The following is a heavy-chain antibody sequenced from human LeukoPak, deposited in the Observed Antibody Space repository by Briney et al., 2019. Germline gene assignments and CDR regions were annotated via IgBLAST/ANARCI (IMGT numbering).Heavy chain of an antibody. CDR3: ARVTYYYDTSGPNGYFDL. CDR2: IYYSAST. Sequence: SETLSLTCTVSGDSISSYYWGWIRQSPEKGLECIGHIYYSASTYYNPSLKSRVTLSVDTSRNQFSLKLTSVTAADTAVYYCARVTYYYDTSGPNGYFDLWGRGTLVTVSS. D-gene: IGHD3-22*01. CDR1: GDSISSYY. J-gene: IGHJ2*01. V-gene: IGHV4-59*01.